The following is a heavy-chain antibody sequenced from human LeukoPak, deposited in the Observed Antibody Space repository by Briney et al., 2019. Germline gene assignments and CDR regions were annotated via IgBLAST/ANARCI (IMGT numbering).Heavy chain of an antibody. CDR3: AKATLGSCSGARCYPFDY. J-gene: IGHJ4*02. CDR2: ITGNGGST. Sequence: GGSLRLSCAASGFTFSTYAINWVRQVPGKGLEWVSSITGNGGSTYLADSVKGRFTISRDNSRSTLYLQMNSLGAEDTAVYYCAKATLGSCSGARCYPFDYWGQGTLVTVSS. D-gene: IGHD2-15*01. V-gene: IGHV3-23*01. CDR1: GFTFSTYA.